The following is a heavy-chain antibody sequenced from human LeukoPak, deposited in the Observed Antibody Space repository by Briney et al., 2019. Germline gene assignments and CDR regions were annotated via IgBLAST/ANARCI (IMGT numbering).Heavy chain of an antibody. D-gene: IGHD3-22*01. CDR3: ARPGYDSSGYYAAIDY. Sequence: SETLSLTCAVYGGSFSGYYWSWIRQPPGKGLEWIGEINHSGSTNYNPSLKSRVTISVDTSKNQFSLKLSSVTAADTAVYYCARPGYDSSGYYAAIDYWGQGTLVTVSS. CDR2: INHSGST. J-gene: IGHJ4*02. V-gene: IGHV4-34*01. CDR1: GGSFSGYY.